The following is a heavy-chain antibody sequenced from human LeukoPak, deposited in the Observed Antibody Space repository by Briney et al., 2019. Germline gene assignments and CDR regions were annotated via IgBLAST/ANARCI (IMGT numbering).Heavy chain of an antibody. CDR3: AKGLSGFLEWLLYDY. J-gene: IGHJ4*02. Sequence: GGSLRLSCAASGFTFSSYAMSWVRQAPGKGLEWVSAISGSGGSTYYADTVKGRFTISRDNSQNTLYLQMNSLRAEDTAVYYCAKGLSGFLEWLLYDYWGQGTLVTVSS. D-gene: IGHD3-3*01. CDR1: GFTFSSYA. V-gene: IGHV3-23*01. CDR2: ISGSGGST.